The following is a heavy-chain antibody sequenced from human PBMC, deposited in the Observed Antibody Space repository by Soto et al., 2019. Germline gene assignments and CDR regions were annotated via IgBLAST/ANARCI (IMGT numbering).Heavy chain of an antibody. CDR3: ASDLEGIVTGRGAFGI. J-gene: IGHJ3*02. D-gene: IGHD3-9*01. CDR2: ISYRGYT. Sequence: QVQLQESGQGLVKPSQTLSLTCTVSGGSIRNDNFYWSYLRQRPGKGLEWIGYISYRGYTYYHPCPNGRALISVDPSNYRFSLILISVSAADTALYYCASDLEGIVTGRGAFGIWCRGTLVTASS. CDR1: GGSIRNDNFY. V-gene: IGHV4-31*03.